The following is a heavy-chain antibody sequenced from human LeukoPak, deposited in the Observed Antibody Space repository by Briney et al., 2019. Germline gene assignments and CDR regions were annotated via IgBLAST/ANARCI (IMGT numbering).Heavy chain of an antibody. CDR2: IIPIFGTA. CDR1: GGTFISYA. D-gene: IGHD2-2*01. CDR3: ARDGGGYCSSTSCYGPHLTYYYYGMDV. V-gene: IGHV1-69*13. Sequence: SVKVSCKASGGTFISYAISWVRQAPGQGLEWMGGIIPIFGTANYAQKFQGRVTITADESTSTAYMELSSLRSEDTAVYYCARDGGGYCSSTSCYGPHLTYYYYGMDVWGQGTTVTVSS. J-gene: IGHJ6*02.